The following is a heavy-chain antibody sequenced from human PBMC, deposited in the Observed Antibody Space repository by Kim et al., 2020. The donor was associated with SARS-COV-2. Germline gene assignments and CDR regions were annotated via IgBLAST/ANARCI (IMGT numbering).Heavy chain of an antibody. CDR2: INPNSGGT. D-gene: IGHD3-22*01. CDR1: GYTFTGYY. CDR3: ARELVYYDSSGPYNWFDP. Sequence: ASVKVSCKASGYTFTGYYMHWVRQAPGQGLEWMGWINPNSGGTNYAQKFQGRVTMTRDTSISTAYMELSRLRSDDTAVYYCARELVYYDSSGPYNWFDPWGQGTLVTVSS. J-gene: IGHJ5*02. V-gene: IGHV1-2*02.